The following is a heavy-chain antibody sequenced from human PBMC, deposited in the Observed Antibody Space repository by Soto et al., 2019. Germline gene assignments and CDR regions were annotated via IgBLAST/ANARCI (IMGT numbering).Heavy chain of an antibody. CDR1: GFTFGTYA. CDR2: TPGSGGSA. D-gene: IGHD6-19*01. Sequence: GGSLRLSCAASGFTFGTYAMNWVRQAPGKGLEWVSSTPGSGGSAYYADSVRGRFIISRDNSKNTVYLQLDSLRPEDSAIYYCAKGGSSGWFYFDFWGQGTQVTVSS. CDR3: AKGGSSGWFYFDF. V-gene: IGHV3-23*01. J-gene: IGHJ4*02.